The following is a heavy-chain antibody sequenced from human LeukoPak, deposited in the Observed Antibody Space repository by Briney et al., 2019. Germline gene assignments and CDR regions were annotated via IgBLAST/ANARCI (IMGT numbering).Heavy chain of an antibody. J-gene: IGHJ2*01. Sequence: GESLKISCKGSGYSFTSYWIGWVRQMPGKGLEWRGIIYPGDSDTRYSPSFQGQVTISADKSISTAYLQWSSLKASDTAMYYCARGVGYYDFWSGWYFDLWGRGTLVTVSS. CDR2: IYPGDSDT. D-gene: IGHD3-3*01. CDR1: GYSFTSYW. V-gene: IGHV5-51*01. CDR3: ARGVGYYDFWSGWYFDL.